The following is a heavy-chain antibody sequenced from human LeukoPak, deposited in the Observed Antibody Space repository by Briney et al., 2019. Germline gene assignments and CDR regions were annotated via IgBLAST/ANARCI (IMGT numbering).Heavy chain of an antibody. J-gene: IGHJ5*02. CDR3: ARDVSSTSSWWFDP. CDR2: INPTGGST. CDR1: GYTFTGYY. D-gene: IGHD2-2*01. Sequence: GASVKFSCKASGYTFTGYYMHWVRQAPEKGLEWMGIINPTGGSTSYAQKFQGRVTMTRDTSTSTDYMELSGLTYEDTAVYYCARDVSSTSSWWFDPWGQGTLVIVSS. V-gene: IGHV1-46*01.